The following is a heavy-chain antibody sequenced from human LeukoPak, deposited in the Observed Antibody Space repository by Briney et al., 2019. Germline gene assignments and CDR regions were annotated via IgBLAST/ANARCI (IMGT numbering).Heavy chain of an antibody. V-gene: IGHV3-23*01. Sequence: GGSLRLSCAASGFTFSSYAMSWVRQAPGKGLEWVSAISGSGGSTYYADSVKGRFTISRDNSKNTLYLQMNSLRAEDTAVYYCAKVKEDYYDSSGADYWGQGNLVTVSS. J-gene: IGHJ4*02. CDR2: ISGSGGST. CDR1: GFTFSSYA. D-gene: IGHD3-22*01. CDR3: AKVKEDYYDSSGADY.